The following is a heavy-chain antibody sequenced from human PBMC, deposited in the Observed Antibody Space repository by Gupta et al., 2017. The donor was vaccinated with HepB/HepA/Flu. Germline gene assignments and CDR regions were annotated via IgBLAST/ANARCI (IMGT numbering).Heavy chain of an antibody. V-gene: IGHV3-48*02. Sequence: VSYISSSSSTIYYADSVKGRFTISRDNAKNSLYLQMNSLRDEDTAVYYCARAQLSYQYLGTPETIIDAFDIWGQGTMVTVSS. J-gene: IGHJ3*02. CDR2: ISSSSSTI. CDR3: ARAQLSYQYLGTPETIIDAFDI. D-gene: IGHD7-27*01.